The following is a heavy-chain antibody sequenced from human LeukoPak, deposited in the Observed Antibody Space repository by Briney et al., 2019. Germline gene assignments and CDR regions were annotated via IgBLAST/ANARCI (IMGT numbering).Heavy chain of an antibody. Sequence: EGSLRLSCAASGFTFSSYSMNWVRQAPGKGLEWVSSISSSSSYIYYADSVKGRFTISRDNAKNSLYLQMNSLRAEDTAVYYCARGYGGNSAPLGYWGQGTLVTVSS. CDR1: GFTFSSYS. CDR3: ARGYGGNSAPLGY. D-gene: IGHD4-23*01. J-gene: IGHJ4*02. V-gene: IGHV3-21*01. CDR2: ISSSSSYI.